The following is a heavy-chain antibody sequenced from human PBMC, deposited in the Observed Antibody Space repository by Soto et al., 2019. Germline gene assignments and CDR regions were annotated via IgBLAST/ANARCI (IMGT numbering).Heavy chain of an antibody. CDR2: ISWNSGSI. V-gene: IGHV3-9*01. CDR1: GFTFNDYA. J-gene: IGHJ4*02. Sequence: EVHLVESGGSLVQPGRSLRLSCAASGFTFNDYAMHWVRQAPGKGLEWVSGISWNSGSIGSADSVKGRFTISRDNAKNSLYLQMYSLRAEDTALYDCAKGHYDILTGYTDYWGQGTLVTVSS. D-gene: IGHD3-9*01. CDR3: AKGHYDILTGYTDY.